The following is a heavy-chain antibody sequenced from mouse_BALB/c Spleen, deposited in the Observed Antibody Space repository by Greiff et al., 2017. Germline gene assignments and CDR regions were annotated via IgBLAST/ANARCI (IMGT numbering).Heavy chain of an antibody. V-gene: IGHV3-6*02. Sequence: DVKLQESGPGLVKPSQSLSLTCSVTGYSITSGYYWNWIRQFPGNKLEWMGYISYDGSNNYNPSLKNRISITRDTSKNQFFLKLNSVTTEDTATYYCARDTGDGYYLYYYAMDYWGQGTSVTVSS. CDR2: ISYDGSN. D-gene: IGHD2-3*01. CDR1: GYSITSGYY. J-gene: IGHJ4*01. CDR3: ARDTGDGYYLYYYAMDY.